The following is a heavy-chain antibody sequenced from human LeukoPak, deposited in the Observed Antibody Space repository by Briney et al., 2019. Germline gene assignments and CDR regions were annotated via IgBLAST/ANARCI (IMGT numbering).Heavy chain of an antibody. CDR2: INHSGST. J-gene: IGHJ5*02. CDR1: GGSFSGYY. Sequence: SETLSLTCAVYGGSFSGYYWSWIRQPPGKGLEWIGEINHSGSTNYNPSLKSRVTISVDTSKNQFSLKLSSVTAADTAVYYCARHLDYYGSGSYYRTYNWFDPWGQGTLVTVSS. D-gene: IGHD3-10*01. CDR3: ARHLDYYGSGSYYRTYNWFDP. V-gene: IGHV4-34*01.